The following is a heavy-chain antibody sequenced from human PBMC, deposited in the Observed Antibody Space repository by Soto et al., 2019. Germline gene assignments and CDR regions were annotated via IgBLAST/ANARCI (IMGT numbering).Heavy chain of an antibody. CDR3: ARHSQSYRGYCSGGSCYSSYYYYGMDV. D-gene: IGHD2-15*01. CDR2: IDPSDSYT. V-gene: IGHV5-10-1*01. CDR1: GYSLTSYW. J-gene: IGHJ6*02. Sequence: LKISCKGSGYSLTSYWISWVRQMPGKGLEWMGRIDPSDSYTNYSPSFQGHVTISADKSISTAYLQWSSLKASDTAMYYCARHSQSYRGYCSGGSCYSSYYYYGMDVWGQGTTVTVSS.